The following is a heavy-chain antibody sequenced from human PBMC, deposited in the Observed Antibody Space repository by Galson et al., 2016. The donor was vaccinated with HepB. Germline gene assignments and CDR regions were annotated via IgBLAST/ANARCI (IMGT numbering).Heavy chain of an antibody. CDR3: ARGEYQWPGVVSEY. D-gene: IGHD2-2*01. V-gene: IGHV3-7*03. J-gene: IGHJ4*02. Sequence: SLRLSCAASGFTFSSYWMSWVRQAPGKGLEWVSNIRQNGSDKYYVDSVKGRFTISRDNADNSLYLQMNSLRAEDTAVYYCARGEYQWPGVVSEYWGQGTLVTVSS. CDR2: IRQNGSDK. CDR1: GFTFSSYW.